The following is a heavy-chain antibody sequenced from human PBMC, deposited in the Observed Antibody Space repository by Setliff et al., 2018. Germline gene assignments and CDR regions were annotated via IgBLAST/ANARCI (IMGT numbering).Heavy chain of an antibody. Sequence: SETLSLTCTVSGASITNINYYWGLIRQPPGKGLEWIGSIFYSGRTFYNPSLKSRVTISLDTSKNQFSLKLSSVTAADTAVYYCVRMSGFLYMDVWGKGTTVTVSS. V-gene: IGHV4-39*07. CDR2: IFYSGRT. J-gene: IGHJ6*03. D-gene: IGHD3-3*01. CDR3: VRMSGFLYMDV. CDR1: GASITNINYY.